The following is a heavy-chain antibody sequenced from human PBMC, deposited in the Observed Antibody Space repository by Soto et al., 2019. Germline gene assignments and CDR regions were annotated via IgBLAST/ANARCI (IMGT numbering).Heavy chain of an antibody. V-gene: IGHV3-23*01. CDR1: GFTFSNYA. Sequence: GESLKISCAASGFTFSNYAMSWVRQAPGKGLEWVSSIGGSGGITYYTDSVKGRFTISRDNSKNTLYLQMNSLRAEDTAVYYCAKLIVAGGTGYWGQGTMVTVYS. CDR2: IGGSGGIT. D-gene: IGHD6-13*01. CDR3: AKLIVAGGTGY. J-gene: IGHJ4*02.